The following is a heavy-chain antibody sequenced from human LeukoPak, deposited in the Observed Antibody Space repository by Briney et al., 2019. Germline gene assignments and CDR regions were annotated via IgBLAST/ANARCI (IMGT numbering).Heavy chain of an antibody. CDR3: ARVAYGSGSRLIDC. J-gene: IGHJ4*02. CDR2: VYYSGLT. V-gene: IGHV4-39*07. D-gene: IGHD3-10*01. Sequence: ASETLSLTCTVSGGSINSSNYNWGWIRQPPRRGPEWLASVYYSGLTYYNSSLKSRVSISVDTSKNQFSLKLTSVTAADTAVYYCARVAYGSGSRLIDCWGQGTLVTVSS. CDR1: GGSINSSNYN.